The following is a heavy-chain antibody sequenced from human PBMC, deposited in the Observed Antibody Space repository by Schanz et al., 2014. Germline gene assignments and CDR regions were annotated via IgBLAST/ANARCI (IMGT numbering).Heavy chain of an antibody. CDR2: LGGSTGGI. V-gene: IGHV3-23*04. CDR1: GFTFSTSA. J-gene: IGHJ4*02. CDR3: AREYASTWFESNVMAGRIDN. Sequence: EVQLVESGGGLVEPGGSLRLSCEASGFTFSTSAMSWVRQAPGKGLEWVSSLGGSTGGIYYADSVRGRFTISRDAAKDSLFLQMTSLRADDTAVYFCAREYASTWFESNVMAGRIDNWGQGTLVTVSS. D-gene: IGHD2-8*01.